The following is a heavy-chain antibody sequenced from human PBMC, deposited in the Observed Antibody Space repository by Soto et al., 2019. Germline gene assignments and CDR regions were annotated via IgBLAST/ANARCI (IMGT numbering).Heavy chain of an antibody. CDR3: ARGVPVGAIGRFYFDS. V-gene: IGHV3-23*01. CDR1: GFTFSSYA. CDR2: ISGSGGST. J-gene: IGHJ4*02. Sequence: GGSLRLSCAASGFTFSSYAMSWVRQAPGKGLEWVSAISGSGGSTYYADSVKGRFTISRDNSKNTLSLQLDSLRAEDTAVYYCARGVPVGAIGRFYFDSWGQGTLVTVSS. D-gene: IGHD1-26*01.